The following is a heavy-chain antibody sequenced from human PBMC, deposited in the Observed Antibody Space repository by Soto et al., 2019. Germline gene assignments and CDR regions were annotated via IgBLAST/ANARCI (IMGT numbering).Heavy chain of an antibody. CDR3: ARLLYDRSGYYYFDY. J-gene: IGHJ4*02. V-gene: IGHV4-39*01. Sequence: TLSLTCTVSGGSISSSSYYWGWIRQPPGKGLEWIGSIYYSGSTYYNPSLKSRVTISVDTSKNQFSLKLSSVTAADTAVYYCARLLYDRSGYYYFDYWGRGTLVTVSS. CDR1: GGSISSSSYY. CDR2: IYYSGST. D-gene: IGHD3-22*01.